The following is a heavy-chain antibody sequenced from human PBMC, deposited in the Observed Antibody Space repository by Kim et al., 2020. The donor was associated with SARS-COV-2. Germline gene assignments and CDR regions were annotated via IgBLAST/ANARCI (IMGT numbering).Heavy chain of an antibody. CDR2: T. Sequence: TNYNPSLKSRVTISVDTSKNQFSLKLSSVTAADTAVYYCARDQAEVFDYWGQGTLVTVSS. V-gene: IGHV4-59*01. J-gene: IGHJ4*02. CDR3: ARDQAEVFDY.